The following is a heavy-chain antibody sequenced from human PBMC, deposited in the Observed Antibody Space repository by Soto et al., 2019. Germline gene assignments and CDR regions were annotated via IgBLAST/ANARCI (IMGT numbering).Heavy chain of an antibody. V-gene: IGHV4-59*06. CDR1: GCSLSSYY. CDR2: IYYSGST. Sequence: SETLSLTRPVSGCSLSSYYWSWIRQHPGKGLEWIGYIYYSGSTYYNPSLKSRVTISVDTSKNQFSLKLSSVTAADTAVYYCARGPTHYYDFWGQGTLVTVSS. J-gene: IGHJ4*02. CDR3: ARGPTHYYDF.